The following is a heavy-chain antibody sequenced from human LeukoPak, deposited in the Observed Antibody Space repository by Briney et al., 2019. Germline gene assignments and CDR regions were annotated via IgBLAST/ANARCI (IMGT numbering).Heavy chain of an antibody. Sequence: GGSLRLSCAASGFTFSSYAMHWVRQAPGKGLEWVAVTSYDGSNKYYADSVKGRFTISRDNSKNTLYLQMNSLRAEDTAVYYCARNGPGIAARTAYFDYWGQGTLVTVSS. CDR1: GFTFSSYA. CDR3: ARNGPGIAARTAYFDY. V-gene: IGHV3-30*04. J-gene: IGHJ4*02. D-gene: IGHD6-6*01. CDR2: TSYDGSNK.